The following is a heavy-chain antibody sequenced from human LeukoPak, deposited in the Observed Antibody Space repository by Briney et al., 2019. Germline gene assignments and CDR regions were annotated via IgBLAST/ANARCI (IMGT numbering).Heavy chain of an antibody. CDR2: IYYSGGT. Sequence: PSETLSLTCTVSGGSISSYYWSWIRQLPGKGLEWIGYIYYSGGTNYNPSLKSRVTISVDTSKNQFSLKLSSVTAADTAVYYCARDLVPGTYWGQGTLVTVSS. J-gene: IGHJ4*02. V-gene: IGHV4-59*01. CDR3: ARDLVPGTY. CDR1: GGSISSYY. D-gene: IGHD6-6*01.